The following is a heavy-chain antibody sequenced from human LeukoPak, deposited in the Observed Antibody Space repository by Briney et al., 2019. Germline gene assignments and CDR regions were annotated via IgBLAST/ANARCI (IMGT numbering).Heavy chain of an antibody. Sequence: GESLKISCKASGYTFTNYWIGWVRQMPGKGLEWVGIYPGDSDTRYSPSFRGQVIISADKSIRTAYLQWTSLKASDTAMYYCARHTGEGSHFQHWGQGSLVTVSS. CDR2: YPGDSDT. D-gene: IGHD3-16*01. CDR1: GYTFTNYW. CDR3: ARHTGEGSHFQH. J-gene: IGHJ1*01. V-gene: IGHV5-51*01.